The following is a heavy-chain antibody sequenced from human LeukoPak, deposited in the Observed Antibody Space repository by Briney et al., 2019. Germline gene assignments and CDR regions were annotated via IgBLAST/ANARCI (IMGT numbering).Heavy chain of an antibody. V-gene: IGHV3-30*18. J-gene: IGHJ4*02. D-gene: IGHD5-24*01. CDR3: AKDQMED. CDR2: ISYDGSNK. CDR1: GFTFSSYA. Sequence: GGSLRLSCAASGFTFSSYAMSWVRQAPGKGLEWVAVISYDGSNKYYADSVKGRFTISRDNSKNTLYLQMNSLRAEDTAVYYCAKDQMEDWGQGTLVTVSS.